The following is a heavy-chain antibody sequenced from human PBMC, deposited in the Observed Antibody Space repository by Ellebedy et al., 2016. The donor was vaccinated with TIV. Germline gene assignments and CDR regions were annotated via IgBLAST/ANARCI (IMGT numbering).Heavy chain of an antibody. CDR1: GSTFSSYS. D-gene: IGHD1-26*01. V-gene: IGHV3-21*01. CDR3: ARVRYGGYVAY. Sequence: GGSLRLXXAASGSTFSSYSMNWVRQAPGKGLEWVSSISSSSSYIYYADSVKGRFTISRDNAKNSLYLQMNSLRAEDTAVYYCARVRYGGYVAYWGQGTLVTVSS. J-gene: IGHJ4*02. CDR2: ISSSSSYI.